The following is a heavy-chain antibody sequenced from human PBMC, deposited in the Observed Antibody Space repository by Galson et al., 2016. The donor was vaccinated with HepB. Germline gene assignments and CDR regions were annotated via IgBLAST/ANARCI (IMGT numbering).Heavy chain of an antibody. CDR3: ARGSRDGYNTMTRPQAFDI. J-gene: IGHJ3*02. CDR2: ISSSGSYT. CDR1: GFTFSDYY. V-gene: IGHV3-11*06. D-gene: IGHD5-24*01. Sequence: SLRLSCAASGFTFSDYYMNWIRQAPGKGLEWISYISSSGSYTNYADSVKGRFTVSRDTAKKSLYLQMNSLRAEDTAVYYCARGSRDGYNTMTRPQAFDIWGQGKMVTVSS.